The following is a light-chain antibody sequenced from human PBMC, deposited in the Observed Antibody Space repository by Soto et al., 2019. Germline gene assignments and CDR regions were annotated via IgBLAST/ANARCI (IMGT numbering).Light chain of an antibody. J-gene: IGKJ1*01. CDR3: QRTFCATWP. Sequence: DILKTQSQVSLSASVGDRVTITRRASQGISTCLNWYQPKPGKDPKLLXXAPSSLQSGVTSRFRGSGCGTDFTCTLSSLKPQPFDSESCQRTFCATWPYGPGAKV. CDR2: APS. CDR1: QGISTC. V-gene: IGKV1-39*01.